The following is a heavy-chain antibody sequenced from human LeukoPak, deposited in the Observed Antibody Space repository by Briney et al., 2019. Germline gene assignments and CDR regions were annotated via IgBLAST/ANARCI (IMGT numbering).Heavy chain of an antibody. J-gene: IGHJ4*02. CDR3: ARVYSSSSGRALDY. V-gene: IGHV3-7*01. CDR1: GLTFSTYW. Sequence: GRSLRLSCAASGLTFSTYWMSWVRQAPGKGLEWVANIKQDGSEKDYVDSVKGRFTISRDNAKNSLYLQMNSLRAEDTALYYCARVYSSSSGRALDYWGQGTLVTVSS. CDR2: IKQDGSEK. D-gene: IGHD6-6*01.